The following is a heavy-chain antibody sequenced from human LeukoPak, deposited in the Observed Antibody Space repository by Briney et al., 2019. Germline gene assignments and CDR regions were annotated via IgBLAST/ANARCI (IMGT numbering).Heavy chain of an antibody. Sequence: GETLRLSCAASGFTFSTYGITWVRQAPGKGLEWVSAISGRADLTFYADSVKGRFTISRDNSKNTLYLQMNSLRAEDTAVYYCAKDIGSYYDYWGQGILVTVSS. D-gene: IGHD3-10*01. V-gene: IGHV3-23*01. J-gene: IGHJ4*02. CDR1: GFTFSTYG. CDR3: AKDIGSYYDY. CDR2: ISGRADLT.